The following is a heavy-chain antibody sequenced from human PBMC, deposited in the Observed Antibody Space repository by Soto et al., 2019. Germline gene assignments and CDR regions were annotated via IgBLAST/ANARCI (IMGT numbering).Heavy chain of an antibody. CDR3: AKSGRLVKGIRYYYYGMDV. D-gene: IGHD6-25*01. Sequence: PGGSLRLSCTASGFPFRSYAMIWVRQAPGKGLEWVSAISGSGGSTYYADSVKGRFTISRDNSKNTLYLQMNSLRAEDTAVYYCAKSGRLVKGIRYYYYGMDVWGQGTTVTVSS. V-gene: IGHV3-23*01. J-gene: IGHJ6*02. CDR1: GFPFRSYA. CDR2: ISGSGGST.